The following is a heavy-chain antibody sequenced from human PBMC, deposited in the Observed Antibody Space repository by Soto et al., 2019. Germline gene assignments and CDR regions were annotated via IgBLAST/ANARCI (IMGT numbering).Heavy chain of an antibody. Sequence: RASVKVSCKASGYTFTSYGISWVRQAPGQGLEWIGWISAYNGNTNYAQKLQGRVTMTTDTSTSTAYMELRSLRSDDTAVYYCARVSRAAVVVAATLVLDYWGYGTLVTVFS. CDR1: GYTFTSYG. J-gene: IGHJ4*01. V-gene: IGHV1-18*01. CDR2: ISAYNGNT. CDR3: ARVSRAAVVVAATLVLDY. D-gene: IGHD2-15*01.